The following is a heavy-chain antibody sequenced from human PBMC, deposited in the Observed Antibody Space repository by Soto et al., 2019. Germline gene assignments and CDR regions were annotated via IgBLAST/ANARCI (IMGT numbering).Heavy chain of an antibody. CDR2: ISSSGSTI. J-gene: IGHJ4*02. CDR1: GFTFSDYY. V-gene: IGHV3-11*01. CDR3: AREAYYDFWSGYYFDY. Sequence: GGSLRLSCAASGFTFSDYYMSWIRQAPGKGLEWVSYISSSGSTIYYADSVKGRFTISRDNAKNSLYLQMNSLRAEDTAVYYCAREAYYDFWSGYYFDYWGQGTLVTVSS. D-gene: IGHD3-3*01.